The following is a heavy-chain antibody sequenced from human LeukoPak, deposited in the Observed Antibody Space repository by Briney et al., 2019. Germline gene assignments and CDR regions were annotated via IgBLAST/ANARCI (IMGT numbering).Heavy chain of an antibody. D-gene: IGHD3-3*01. CDR3: AISWNGEYTYGYYFDY. J-gene: IGHJ4*02. V-gene: IGHV4-4*07. Sequence: SETLSLTCAVSGGSISSYYWSWIRQPAGKGLEWIGRIYTTGTTNYNPSLKSRVTMSVDTSKNQFSLKLSSVTAADTAMYYCAISWNGEYTYGYYFDYWGQGTLVTVSS. CDR2: IYTTGTT. CDR1: GGSISSYY.